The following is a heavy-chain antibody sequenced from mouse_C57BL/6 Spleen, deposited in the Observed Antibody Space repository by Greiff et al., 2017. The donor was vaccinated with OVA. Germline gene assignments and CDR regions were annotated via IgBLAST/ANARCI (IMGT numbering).Heavy chain of an antibody. V-gene: IGHV5-16*01. J-gene: IGHJ1*03. CDR3: AREEYYYGSSPYWYFDV. CDR2: INYDGSST. D-gene: IGHD1-1*01. Sequence: EVNVVESEGGLVQPGSSMKLSCTASGFTFSDYYMAWVRQVPEKGLEWVANINYDGSSTYYLDSLKSRFIISRDNAKNILYLQMSSLKSEDTATYYCAREEYYYGSSPYWYFDVWGTGTTVTVSS. CDR1: GFTFSDYY.